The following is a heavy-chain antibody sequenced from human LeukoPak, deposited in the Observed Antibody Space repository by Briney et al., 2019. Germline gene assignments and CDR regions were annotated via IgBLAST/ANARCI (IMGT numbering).Heavy chain of an antibody. CDR3: ARETGYSGSY. CDR1: GLTVSSNC. V-gene: IGHV3-53*01. J-gene: IGHJ4*02. CDR2: IYSGGST. Sequence: PGGSLRLSCAASGLTVSSNCMSWVRQAPGKGLEWVSFIYSGGSTYYTDSVKGRFTISRDNSKNTLYLQMNSLRAEDTAVYYCARETGYSGSYFGQGTLVTVSS. D-gene: IGHD1-26*01.